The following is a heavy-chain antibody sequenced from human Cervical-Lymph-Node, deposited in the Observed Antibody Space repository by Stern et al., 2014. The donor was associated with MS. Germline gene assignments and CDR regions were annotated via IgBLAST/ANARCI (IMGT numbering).Heavy chain of an antibody. CDR1: GFTFSRYS. D-gene: IGHD4-17*01. Sequence: VQLVVSGGGVVRPGRSLRLSCATSGFTFSRYSVLWVRQAPGKALEWMAAISYDGSNKFYGDSVKGRFTISRDNSKNTLFLQMNNLRPEDSGVYHCARDRLDGDYVYYYGLDVWGQGTTVTVSS. CDR3: ARDRLDGDYVYYYGLDV. J-gene: IGHJ6*02. V-gene: IGHV3-30*04. CDR2: ISYDGSNK.